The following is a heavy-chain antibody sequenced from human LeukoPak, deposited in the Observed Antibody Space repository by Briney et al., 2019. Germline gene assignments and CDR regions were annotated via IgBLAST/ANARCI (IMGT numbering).Heavy chain of an antibody. D-gene: IGHD3-22*01. Sequence: APVKVSCKASCYTFTRHGISWVRQAPGQGLEWMGWISAYNGDTKYAQNFQGRVTITTDTSTATAYMELRSLRSDDTAVYYCARDPSNTSGNYPYFDYWGQGTLVTVST. CDR2: ISAYNGDT. V-gene: IGHV1-18*01. CDR3: ARDPSNTSGNYPYFDY. CDR1: CYTFTRHG. J-gene: IGHJ4*02.